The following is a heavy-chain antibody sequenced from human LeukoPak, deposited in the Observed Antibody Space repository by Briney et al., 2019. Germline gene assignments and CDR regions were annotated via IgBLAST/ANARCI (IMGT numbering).Heavy chain of an antibody. V-gene: IGHV3-30-3*02. CDR3: AKTPPPRVGATTGDY. J-gene: IGHJ4*02. CDR2: ISYDGSNK. Sequence: AGGSLRLSCAASGFTFSSYAMHWVRQAPGKGLEWVAVISYDGSNKYYADSVKGRFTISRDNSKNTLYLQMNSLRAEDTAVYYCAKTPPPRVGATTGDYWGQGTLVTVSS. CDR1: GFTFSSYA. D-gene: IGHD1-26*01.